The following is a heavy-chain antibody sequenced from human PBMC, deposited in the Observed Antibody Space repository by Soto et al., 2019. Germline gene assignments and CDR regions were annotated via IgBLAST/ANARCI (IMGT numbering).Heavy chain of an antibody. CDR2: ISHDGSNK. CDR3: ARDRLRYNWNDFPYYYYGMDV. CDR1: GFTFSSYA. J-gene: IGHJ6*02. D-gene: IGHD1-1*01. V-gene: IGHV3-30-3*01. Sequence: QVQLVESGGGVVQPGRSLRLSCAASGFTFSSYAMHWVRQAPGKGLEWVAVISHDGSNKYYADSVKGRFTISRDNSKNTLYLQVNSLRAEDTAVYYCARDRLRYNWNDFPYYYYGMDVWGQGTTVTVSS.